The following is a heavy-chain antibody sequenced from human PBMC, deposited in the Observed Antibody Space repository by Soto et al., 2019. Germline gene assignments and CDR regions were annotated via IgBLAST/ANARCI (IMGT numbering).Heavy chain of an antibody. D-gene: IGHD3-22*01. CDR2: IIPIFGTA. CDR3: ASSYYDSSGYYTFFDY. Sequence: SVKVSCKASGGTFSSYAISWVRQAPGQGLEWMGGIIPIFGTANYAQKFQGRVTITADESTSTAYMELSSLRSEDTAVYYCASSYYDSSGYYTFFDYWGQGTLVTVSS. V-gene: IGHV1-69*13. J-gene: IGHJ4*02. CDR1: GGTFSSYA.